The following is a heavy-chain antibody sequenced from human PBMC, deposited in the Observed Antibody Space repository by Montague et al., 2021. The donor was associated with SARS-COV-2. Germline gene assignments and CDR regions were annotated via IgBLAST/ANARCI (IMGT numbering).Heavy chain of an antibody. D-gene: IGHD3-10*01. Sequence: SETLSLTCAVSGGSISSSNYYWGWIRQPPGKGLEWIGNMYYSGSTYYNPSLKSRVTISIDTSKNQFSLKLSSVTAADTSVYSCARDDIVLQGVRKGMDVWGQGTTVTVSS. J-gene: IGHJ6*02. CDR3: ARDDIVLQGVRKGMDV. CDR2: MYYSGST. V-gene: IGHV4-39*07. CDR1: GGSISSSNYY.